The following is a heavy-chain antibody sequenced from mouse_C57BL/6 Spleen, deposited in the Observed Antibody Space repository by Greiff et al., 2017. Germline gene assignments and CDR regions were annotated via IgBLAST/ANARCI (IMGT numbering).Heavy chain of an antibody. CDR2: IDPSDSYT. Sequence: QVQLQPGAELVKPGASVKLSCKASGYTFTSYWMQWVKQRPGQGLEWIGEIDPSDSYTNYNQKFKGKATLTVDTSSSTAYMQLSSLTSEDSAVYYCARGDYYDYTWFAYWGQGTLVTVSA. CDR1: GYTFTSYW. J-gene: IGHJ3*01. V-gene: IGHV1-50*01. D-gene: IGHD2-4*01. CDR3: ARGDYYDYTWFAY.